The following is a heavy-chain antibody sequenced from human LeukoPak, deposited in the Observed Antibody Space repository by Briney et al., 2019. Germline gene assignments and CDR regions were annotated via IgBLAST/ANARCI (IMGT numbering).Heavy chain of an antibody. D-gene: IGHD4-17*01. J-gene: IGHJ4*02. Sequence: SETLSLTCAVSGGSISSGGYSWSWIRQPPGKGLEWIGYIYHSGSTYYNPSLKSRVTISVDRSKNQFSLKLSSVTAADTAVYYCARHRYSMTTVTYYFDYWGQGTLVTVSS. CDR3: ARHRYSMTTVTYYFDY. CDR2: IYHSGST. V-gene: IGHV4-30-2*01. CDR1: GGSISSGGYS.